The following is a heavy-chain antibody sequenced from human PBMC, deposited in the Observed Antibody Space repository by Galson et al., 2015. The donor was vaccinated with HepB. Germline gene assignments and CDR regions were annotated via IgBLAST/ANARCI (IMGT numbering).Heavy chain of an antibody. CDR1: GFTFSSYA. CDR3: AKVYYYDSSGYYDY. J-gene: IGHJ4*02. Sequence: SLRLSCAASGFTFSSYAMSWVRQAPGKGLEWVSAISGSGGSTYYADSVKGRFTISRDNSKNTLYLQMNSLRAEDTAVYYCAKVYYYDSSGYYDYWGQGTLVTVSS. V-gene: IGHV3-23*01. D-gene: IGHD3-22*01. CDR2: ISGSGGST.